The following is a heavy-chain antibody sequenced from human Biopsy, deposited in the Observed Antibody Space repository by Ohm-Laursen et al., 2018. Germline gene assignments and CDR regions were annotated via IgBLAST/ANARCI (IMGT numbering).Heavy chain of an antibody. J-gene: IGHJ4*02. V-gene: IGHV4-39*01. CDR3: ARQVDFWSGYVDY. CDR2: IYYSGNT. CDR1: GGSISDSTYH. D-gene: IGHD3-3*01. Sequence: SETLSLTCTVSGGSISDSTYHWGWIRQSPGKGLEWIGNIYYSGNTDYSPSLKSRVTISVDTSNNQFSLKLRSVIAADSAVYYCARQVDFWSGYVDYWGQGTLVAVSS.